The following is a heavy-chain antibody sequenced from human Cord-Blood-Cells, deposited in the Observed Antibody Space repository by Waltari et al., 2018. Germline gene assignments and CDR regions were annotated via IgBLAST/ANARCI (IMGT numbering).Heavy chain of an antibody. CDR2: IYYSGST. CDR3: ARHDYDWGYFDY. J-gene: IGHJ4*02. V-gene: IGHV4-39*07. Sequence: QLQLQESGPGLVKPSETLSLTCPVSGGSISSSSYYWGWIRQPPGKGLEWIGSIYYSGSTYYNPSLKSRVTISVDTSKNQFSLKLSSVTAADTAVYYCARHDYDWGYFDYWGQGTLVTVSS. D-gene: IGHD3-9*01. CDR1: GGSISSSSYY.